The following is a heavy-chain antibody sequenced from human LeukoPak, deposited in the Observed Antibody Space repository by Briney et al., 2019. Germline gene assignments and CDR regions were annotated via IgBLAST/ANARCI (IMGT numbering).Heavy chain of an antibody. CDR3: ARPSPRRTGTIDFRELGY. Sequence: AASVKVSCKASGYTFTSYGISWVRQAPGQGLEWMGWISAYNGNTNYAQKLQGRVTMTTDTSTSTAYMELRSLRSDDTAVYYCARPSPRRTGTIDFRELGYWGQGTLVTVSS. J-gene: IGHJ4*02. D-gene: IGHD1-1*01. CDR1: GYTFTSYG. V-gene: IGHV1-18*01. CDR2: ISAYNGNT.